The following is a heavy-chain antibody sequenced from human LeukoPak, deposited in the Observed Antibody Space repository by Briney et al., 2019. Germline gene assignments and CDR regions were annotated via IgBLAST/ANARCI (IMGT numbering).Heavy chain of an antibody. CDR3: ARVRRLVREGHFDY. CDR1: GYTFTSYY. D-gene: IGHD6-19*01. V-gene: IGHV1-2*02. CDR2: INPNSGGT. J-gene: IGHJ4*02. Sequence: GASVKVSCKASGYTFTSYYMHWVRQAPGQGLEWMGWINPNSGGTNYAQKFQGRVTMTRDTSISTAYMELSRLRSDDTAVYHCARVRRLVREGHFDYWGQGTLVTVSS.